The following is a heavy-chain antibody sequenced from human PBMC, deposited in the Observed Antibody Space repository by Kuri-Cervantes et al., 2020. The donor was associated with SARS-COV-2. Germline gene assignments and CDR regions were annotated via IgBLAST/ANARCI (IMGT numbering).Heavy chain of an antibody. CDR1: GYTFSTYD. Sequence: ASVKVSCKASGYTFSTYDINWVRQASGQGLEWMGWMNPDTGNSGHAQNFRGRVTMTRDTSTSTAYMELSSLRSEDSAIYYCARDLAGGYGSGSEFDYWGQGTPVTVSS. D-gene: IGHD3-10*01. V-gene: IGHV1-8*02. CDR3: ARDLAGGYGSGSEFDY. J-gene: IGHJ4*02. CDR2: MNPDTGNS.